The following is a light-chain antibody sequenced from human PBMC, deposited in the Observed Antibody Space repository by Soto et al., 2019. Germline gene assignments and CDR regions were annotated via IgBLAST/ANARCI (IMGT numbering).Light chain of an antibody. J-gene: IGKJ2*01. CDR1: QSLLDRSNNKDS. CDR3: QQYYSTPYT. V-gene: IGKV4-1*01. CDR2: WAS. Sequence: DIVMTQSPDSLAVSLGERATINCKSSQSLLDRSNNKDSLVWYQQKPGQAPKLLIYWASSRESGVPDRFSGSGSGADFTLTITSLQAEDVALYYCQQYYSTPYTFGQGTKLEIK.